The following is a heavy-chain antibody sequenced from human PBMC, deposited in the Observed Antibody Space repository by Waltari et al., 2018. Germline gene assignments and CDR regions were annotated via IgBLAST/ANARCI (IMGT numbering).Heavy chain of an antibody. V-gene: IGHV4-34*01. CDR1: GGSFRGYY. Sequence: QVQLQQWGAGLLKPSETLSLTCAVYGGSFRGYYWSWIRQPPGKGLEWIGEINHSGSTNYNPSLKSRVTISVDTSKNQFSLKLSSVTAADTAVYYCARGLRNSVVVVPAARRWFDPWGQGTLVTVSS. D-gene: IGHD2-2*01. CDR3: ARGLRNSVVVVPAARRWFDP. CDR2: INHSGST. J-gene: IGHJ5*02.